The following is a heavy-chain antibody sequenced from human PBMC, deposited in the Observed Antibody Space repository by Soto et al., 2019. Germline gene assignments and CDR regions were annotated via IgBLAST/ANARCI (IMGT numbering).Heavy chain of an antibody. Sequence: EVQLLESGGGLVQPGGSLRLSCADSGFTFSSYDLSWVRQAPGKGLEWVSGISGDGATTYYTDSVKGRFTISRDSFTNTLYLLMSSLRAEDSAVYYCASDLTSSGRCTYLGYWGQGTLVTVSS. CDR1: GFTFSSYD. D-gene: IGHD6-19*01. V-gene: IGHV3-23*01. CDR3: ASDLTSSGRCTYLGY. J-gene: IGHJ4*02. CDR2: ISGDGATT.